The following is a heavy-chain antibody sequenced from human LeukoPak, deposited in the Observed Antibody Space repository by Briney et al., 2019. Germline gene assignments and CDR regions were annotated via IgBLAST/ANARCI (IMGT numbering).Heavy chain of an antibody. V-gene: IGHV4-34*01. CDR3: AREGLITMFRGAFDI. J-gene: IGHJ3*02. Sequence: SETLSLTCAVYGGSFSGYYWSWIRQPPGKGQEWIGEINHSGSTNYNPSLKSRVTISVDTSKNQFSLKLSSVTAADTAVYYCAREGLITMFRGAFDIWGQGTMVTVSS. CDR1: GGSFSGYY. CDR2: INHSGST. D-gene: IGHD3-10*02.